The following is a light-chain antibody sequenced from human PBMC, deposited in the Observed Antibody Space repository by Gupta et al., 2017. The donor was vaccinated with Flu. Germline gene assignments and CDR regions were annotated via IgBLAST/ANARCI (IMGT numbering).Light chain of an antibody. Sequence: EIVLTQSPGTLSLSPGERATLSCRASLSVSSNLLAWYQQKAGQAPRLLIYGASSRATGIPDRFSGSGSGTDFTLTLSRLEPEDFAVYYCQHEVSSPFTFGQGTKVDIK. J-gene: IGKJ2*01. CDR1: LSVSSNL. CDR3: QHEVSSPFT. CDR2: GAS. V-gene: IGKV3-20*01.